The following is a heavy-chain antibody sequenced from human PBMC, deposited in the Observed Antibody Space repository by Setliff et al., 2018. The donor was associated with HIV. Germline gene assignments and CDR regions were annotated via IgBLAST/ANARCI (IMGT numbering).Heavy chain of an antibody. CDR3: ASHQHNFTGYYYYYYYMAV. J-gene: IGHJ6*03. Sequence: SETLSLTCTVSGGSISSYYWSWIRQPAGKGLEWIGRIYTSGSTNYNPSLKSRVTISVDTSKNQFSLKLSSVTAADTAVYYCASHQHNFTGYYYYYYYMAVWGRGTMVTVSS. CDR2: IYTSGST. D-gene: IGHD3-9*01. V-gene: IGHV4-4*07. CDR1: GGSISSYY.